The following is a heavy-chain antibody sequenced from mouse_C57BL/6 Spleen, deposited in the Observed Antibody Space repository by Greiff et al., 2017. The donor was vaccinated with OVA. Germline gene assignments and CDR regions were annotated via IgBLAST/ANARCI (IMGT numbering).Heavy chain of an antibody. Sequence: EVMLVESEGGLVQPGSSMKLSCTASGFTFSDYYMAWVRQVPEKGLEWVANINYDGSSTYYLDSLKSRFIISRDNAKNILYLQMSSLKSEDTATYYCAREGHYYGSSYGYFDVWGTGTTVTVSS. CDR2: INYDGSST. CDR1: GFTFSDYY. D-gene: IGHD1-1*01. CDR3: AREGHYYGSSYGYFDV. J-gene: IGHJ1*03. V-gene: IGHV5-16*01.